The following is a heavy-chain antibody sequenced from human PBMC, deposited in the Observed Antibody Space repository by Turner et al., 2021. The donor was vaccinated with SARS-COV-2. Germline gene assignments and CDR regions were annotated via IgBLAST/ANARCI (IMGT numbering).Heavy chain of an antibody. CDR2: ISVGGDTT. Sequence: EVQLLASGGGLVQPGGSLRLSGAASGLTFSSYGMGWLRQAPGKGLEWVSIISVGGDTTFYGDSVKGRFTISRDNSRNTLFLQMNSLRAEDTAVYYCAKGSGGSSWYYFDSWGQGTLVTVSS. CDR1: GLTFSSYG. CDR3: AKGSGGSSWYYFDS. D-gene: IGHD6-13*01. J-gene: IGHJ4*02. V-gene: IGHV3-23*01.